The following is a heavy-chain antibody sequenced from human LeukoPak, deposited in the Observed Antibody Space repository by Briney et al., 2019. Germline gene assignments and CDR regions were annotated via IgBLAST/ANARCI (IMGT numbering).Heavy chain of an antibody. CDR3: ARDQISRFDP. J-gene: IGHJ5*02. CDR1: GGSISSYN. Sequence: SETLSLTCTVSGGSISSYNWSWIRQPPGKELKWIGYIYYSGSTNYNPSLKSRVTISVDTSKNQFSLKLSSVTAADTAVYYCARDQISRFDPWGQGTLVTVSS. V-gene: IGHV4-59*01. CDR2: IYYSGST.